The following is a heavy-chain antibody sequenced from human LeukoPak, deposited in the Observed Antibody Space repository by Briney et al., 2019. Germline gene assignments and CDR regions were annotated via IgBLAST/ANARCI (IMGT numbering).Heavy chain of an antibody. V-gene: IGHV1-69*13. CDR1: GYTFTSYD. J-gene: IGHJ5*02. D-gene: IGHD3-10*01. CDR2: IIPIFGTA. CDR3: ARVRYYGSGSYLLPVGWFDP. Sequence: ASVKVSCKASGYTFTSYDISWVRQASGQGLEWMGGIIPIFGTANYAQKFQGRVTITADESTSTAYMELSSLRSEDTAVYYCARVRYYGSGSYLLPVGWFDPWGQGTLVTVSS.